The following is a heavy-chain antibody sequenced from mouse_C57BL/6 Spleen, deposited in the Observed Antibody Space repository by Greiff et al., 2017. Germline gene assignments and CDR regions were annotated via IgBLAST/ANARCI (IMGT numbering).Heavy chain of an antibody. CDR3: AREGDYGSSFDY. CDR2: ISYDGSN. V-gene: IGHV3-6*01. J-gene: IGHJ2*01. CDR1: GYSITSGYY. D-gene: IGHD1-1*01. Sequence: EVKLMESGPGLVKPSQSLSLTCSVTGYSITSGYYWNWIRQFPGNKLEWMGYISYDGSNNYNPSLKNRISITRDTSKNQFFLKLNSVTTEDTATYYCAREGDYGSSFDYWGQGTTLTVSS.